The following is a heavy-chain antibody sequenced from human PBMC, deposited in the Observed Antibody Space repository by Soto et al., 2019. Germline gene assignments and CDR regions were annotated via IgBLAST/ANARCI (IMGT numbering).Heavy chain of an antibody. V-gene: IGHV1-2*02. CDR1: GYAFSGFY. D-gene: IGHD6-19*01. Sequence: ASVKVSCKASGYAFSGFYMHWVRQAPGQGLEGMGWINPNSGGTQSAEKFQGRVTMTRDTSISTAYMELSRLTSDDTAVYYCASAAVTGTAGLDFWGQGTQVTVSS. J-gene: IGHJ4*02. CDR2: INPNSGGT. CDR3: ASAAVTGTAGLDF.